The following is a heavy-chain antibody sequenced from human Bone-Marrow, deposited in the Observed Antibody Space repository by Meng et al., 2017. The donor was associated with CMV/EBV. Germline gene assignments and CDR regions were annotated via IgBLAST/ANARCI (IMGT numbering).Heavy chain of an antibody. Sequence: GESLKISCAASGFTVSSNYMSWVRQAPGKGLEWVSVIYSGGSTYYADSVKGRFTISRDNSKNTLYLQMNSLRAEDTAVYYCARDLSASRWGQGTRVTGSS. J-gene: IGHJ4*02. CDR1: GFTVSSNY. D-gene: IGHD2/OR15-2a*01. CDR2: IYSGGST. CDR3: ARDLSASR. V-gene: IGHV3-66*02.